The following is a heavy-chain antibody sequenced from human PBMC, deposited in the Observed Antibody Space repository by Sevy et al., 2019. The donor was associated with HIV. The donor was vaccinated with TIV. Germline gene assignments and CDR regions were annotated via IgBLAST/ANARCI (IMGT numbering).Heavy chain of an antibody. V-gene: IGHV3-30-3*01. CDR3: AREFTGWDHHLDY. CDR1: GFAFSTHA. D-gene: IGHD6-19*01. Sequence: GRSLRLSCVASGFAFSTHAMHWVRQAPDKGLEWVEVISYDGTNKNYTDSMKDRITISRDKPKNALYVQMNSLRADDTAVYYCAREFTGWDHHLDYWGQGTLVTVSS. CDR2: ISYDGTNK. J-gene: IGHJ4*02.